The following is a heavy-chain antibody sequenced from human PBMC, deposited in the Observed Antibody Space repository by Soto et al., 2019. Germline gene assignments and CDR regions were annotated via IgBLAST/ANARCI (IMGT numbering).Heavy chain of an antibody. CDR3: ARDRLHTSSSITFDY. Sequence: GASVKVSCKASGYTFTGYAMHWVRQAPGQRLEWMGWISTYDGNTDYAQNLQGRVTMTTDTSTNTAYMELRSLRSDDTAVYYCARDRLHTSSSITFDYWGQGALVTVSS. V-gene: IGHV1-18*01. D-gene: IGHD6-6*01. J-gene: IGHJ4*02. CDR1: GYTFTGYA. CDR2: ISTYDGNT.